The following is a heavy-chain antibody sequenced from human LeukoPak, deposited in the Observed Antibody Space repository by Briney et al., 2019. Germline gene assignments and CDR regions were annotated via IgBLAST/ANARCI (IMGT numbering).Heavy chain of an antibody. J-gene: IGHJ6*03. CDR1: GGSISSSSYY. V-gene: IGHV4-39*01. CDR3: ARQFLARGYYYYYYMDV. Sequence: SETLSLTCTVSGGSISSSSYYWGWIRQPPGKGLEWIGSIYYSGSTYYNPSLKSRVTISVDTSKNQFSLKLSSVTAADTAVYYCARQFLARGYYYYYYMDVWGKGTTVTVSS. D-gene: IGHD3-10*01. CDR2: IYYSGST.